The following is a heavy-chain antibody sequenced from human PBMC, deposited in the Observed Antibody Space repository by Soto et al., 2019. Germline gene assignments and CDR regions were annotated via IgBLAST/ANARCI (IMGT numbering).Heavy chain of an antibody. CDR1: GGSISSYY. J-gene: IGHJ3*02. D-gene: IGHD1-26*01. CDR2: IYYSGST. V-gene: IGHV4-59*01. Sequence: PSETLSLTCTVSGGSISSYYWSWIRQPPGKGLEWIGYIYYSGSTNYNPSLKSRVTISVDTSKNQFSLKLRSVTAADTAVYYCASLSGSYGRGAFDSWGQGTMVTVSS. CDR3: ASLSGSYGRGAFDS.